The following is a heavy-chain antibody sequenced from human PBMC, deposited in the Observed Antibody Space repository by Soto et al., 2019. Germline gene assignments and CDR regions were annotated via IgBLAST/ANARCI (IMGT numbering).Heavy chain of an antibody. V-gene: IGHV5-51*01. J-gene: IGHJ6*02. Sequence: GESLKISCKGSGYSFSTYWIGWVRQMPGKGLEWMGIIYPGDSDTKYSPSLQGQVTISADTSISTAYLQWTSLKASDTAMYYCARSRIGAYSSGWYSPSGYYNYGIDVWGQGTKVTVSS. CDR1: GYSFSTYW. D-gene: IGHD6-19*01. CDR3: ARSRIGAYSSGWYSPSGYYNYGIDV. CDR2: IYPGDSDT.